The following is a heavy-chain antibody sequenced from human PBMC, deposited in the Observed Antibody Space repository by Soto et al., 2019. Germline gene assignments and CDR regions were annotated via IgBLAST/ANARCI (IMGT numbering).Heavy chain of an antibody. D-gene: IGHD2-8*02. CDR3: ARDKITGLFDY. V-gene: IGHV4-39*02. CDR1: GGSISGSDYN. J-gene: IGHJ4*01. Sequence: SETLSLTCTVPGGSISGSDYNWGWIRQPPGKGLEWIVSIYYSGSTYYNPSLKSRVTISVDTSINQFSLKLSSVTAADTAVYYCARDKITGLFDY. CDR2: IYYSGST.